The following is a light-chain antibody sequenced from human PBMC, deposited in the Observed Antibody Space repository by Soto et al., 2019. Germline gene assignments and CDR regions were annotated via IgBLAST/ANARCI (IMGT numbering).Light chain of an antibody. CDR3: QQFIF. Sequence: IQLTQSPSSLSASVGDRVTITCRASQGISSYLAWYQQKPGKAPKLLIYAASTLQSGVPSRFSGSGSGTDFTLTTSSLQPKYFAIFYCQQFIFFGPGTKVDI. J-gene: IGKJ3*01. CDR2: AAS. V-gene: IGKV1-9*01. CDR1: QGISSY.